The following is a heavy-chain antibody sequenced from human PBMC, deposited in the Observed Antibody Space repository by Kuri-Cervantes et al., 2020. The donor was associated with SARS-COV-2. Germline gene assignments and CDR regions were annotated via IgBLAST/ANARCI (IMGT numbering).Heavy chain of an antibody. CDR1: GGSFSGYY. CDR2: IYYSGST. J-gene: IGHJ4*02. Sequence: SQTLSLTCAVYGGSFSGYYWSWIRQPPGKGLEWIGSIYYSGSTYYNPSLKSRVTISVDTSKNQFSLKLSSVTAADTAVYYCASYVVVPAAPLDYWGQGTLVTVSS. CDR3: ASYVVVPAAPLDY. V-gene: IGHV4-34*01. D-gene: IGHD2-2*01.